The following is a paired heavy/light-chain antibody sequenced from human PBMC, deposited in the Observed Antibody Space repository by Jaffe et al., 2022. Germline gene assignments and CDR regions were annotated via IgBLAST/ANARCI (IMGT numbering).Heavy chain of an antibody. Sequence: QVQLQESGPGLVKPSETLSLTCAVSGYSISSGYYWGWIRQPPGKGLEWIGSIYHSGSTYYNPSLKSRVTISVDTSKNQFSLKLSSVTAADTAVYYCARHVLAVADDNWFDPWGQGTLVTVSS. CDR3: ARHVLAVADDNWFDP. CDR2: IYHSGST. V-gene: IGHV4-38-2*01. D-gene: IGHD6-19*01. J-gene: IGHJ5*02. CDR1: GYSISSGYY.
Light chain of an antibody. V-gene: IGLV1-40*01. CDR1: SSNIGAGYD. CDR2: GNS. Sequence: QSVLTQPPSVSGAPGQRVTISCTGSSSNIGAGYDVHWYQQLPGTAPKLLIYGNSNRPSGVPDRFSGSKSGTSASLAITGLQAEDEADYYCQSYDSSLSGFLYVFGTGTKVTVL. CDR3: QSYDSSLSGFLYV. J-gene: IGLJ1*01.